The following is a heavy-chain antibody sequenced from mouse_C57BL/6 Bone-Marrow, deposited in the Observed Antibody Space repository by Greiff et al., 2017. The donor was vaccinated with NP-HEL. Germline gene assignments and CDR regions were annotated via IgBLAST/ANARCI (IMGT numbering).Heavy chain of an antibody. D-gene: IGHD2-12*01. V-gene: IGHV5-12*01. Sequence: EVKLVESGGGLVQPGGSLKLSCAASGFTFSDYYMHWVRQTPEKRLEWVAYISNGGSSTYYPDTVKGRFTISRDNAKNTLYLQMSRLKSEDTAMYYCARRIYSNYFDYWGQGTTLTVSS. CDR1: GFTFSDYY. CDR2: ISNGGSST. CDR3: ARRIYSNYFDY. J-gene: IGHJ2*01.